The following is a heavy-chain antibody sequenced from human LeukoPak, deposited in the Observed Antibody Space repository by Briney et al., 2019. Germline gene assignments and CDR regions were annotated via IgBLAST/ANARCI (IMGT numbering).Heavy chain of an antibody. J-gene: IGHJ4*02. CDR3: ARGGCSSTSCYYDY. Sequence: SETLSLTCAVYGGSFSGYFWSWIRQPPGKGLEWIGEINHSGSTNYNPSPKSRVTISVDTSKNQFSLKVSSVTAADTAVYYCARGGCSSTSCYYDYWGQGTLVTVSS. CDR1: GGSFSGYF. CDR2: INHSGST. D-gene: IGHD2-2*01. V-gene: IGHV4-34*01.